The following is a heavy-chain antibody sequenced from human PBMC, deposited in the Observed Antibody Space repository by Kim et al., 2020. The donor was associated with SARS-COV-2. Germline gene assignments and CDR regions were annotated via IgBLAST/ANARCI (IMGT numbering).Heavy chain of an antibody. CDR1: GGSISSSSYY. J-gene: IGHJ4*02. CDR3: ARVRYYYDSSGYYSYYFDY. V-gene: IGHV4-39*07. D-gene: IGHD3-22*01. Sequence: SETLSLTCTVSGGSISSSSYYWGWICQPPGKGLEWIGSIYYSGSTYYNPSLKSRVTISVDTSKNQFSLKLSSVTAADTAVYYCARVRYYYDSSGYYSYYFDYWGQGTLVTVSS. CDR2: IYYSGST.